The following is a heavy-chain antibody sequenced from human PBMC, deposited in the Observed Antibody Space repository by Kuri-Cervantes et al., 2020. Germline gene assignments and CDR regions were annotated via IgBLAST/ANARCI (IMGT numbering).Heavy chain of an antibody. CDR2: MNPNSGNT. Sequence: GGSLRLSCKASGYTFTSYDINWVRQATGQGLEWMGWMNPNSGNTGYAQKFQGRVTMTRNTSISTAYMELSSLRSEDTAVYYCARDADRSYYDSSGSLDYWGQGTLVTVSS. J-gene: IGHJ4*02. D-gene: IGHD3-22*01. CDR3: ARDADRSYYDSSGSLDY. CDR1: GYTFTSYD. V-gene: IGHV1-8*01.